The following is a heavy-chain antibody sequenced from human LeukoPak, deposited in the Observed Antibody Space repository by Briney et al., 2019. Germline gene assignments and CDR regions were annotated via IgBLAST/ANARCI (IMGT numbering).Heavy chain of an antibody. J-gene: IGHJ4*02. Sequence: SETLSLTCAVYGGSFSGYYWSWIRQPPGKGLEWIGEINHSGSTNYNPSLKSRVTISVDTSKNQFSLELSSVTAADTAVYYCARLQTYSGYEDFDHWGQGTLVTVSS. V-gene: IGHV4-34*01. CDR3: ARLQTYSGYEDFDH. CDR1: GGSFSGYY. D-gene: IGHD5-12*01. CDR2: INHSGST.